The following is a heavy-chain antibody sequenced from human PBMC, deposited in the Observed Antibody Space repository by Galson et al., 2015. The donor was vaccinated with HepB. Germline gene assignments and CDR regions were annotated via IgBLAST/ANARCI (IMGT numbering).Heavy chain of an antibody. D-gene: IGHD1-1*01. J-gene: IGHJ4*02. V-gene: IGHV1-24*01. CDR2: FDPEDGET. CDR1: GYTLTELS. Sequence: SVKVSCKVSGYTLTELSMHWVRQAPGKGLEWMGGFDPEDGETIYAQKFQGRVTMTEDTSTDTAYMELSSLRSEDTAVYYCATDKRELEGGGYYFDYWGQGTLVTVSS. CDR3: ATDKRELEGGGYYFDY.